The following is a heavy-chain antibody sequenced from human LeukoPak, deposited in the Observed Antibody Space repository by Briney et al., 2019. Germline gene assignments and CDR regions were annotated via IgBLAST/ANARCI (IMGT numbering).Heavy chain of an antibody. Sequence: GGSLRLSCAASGVTVSSNYMSWVRQAPGKGLEWVSVIYSGASTYYADSVKGRFTISRDNSKNTLYLQMNSLRAEDTAVYYCARGNWNYPLDYWGQGTLVTVSS. V-gene: IGHV3-53*01. J-gene: IGHJ4*02. CDR3: ARGNWNYPLDY. CDR2: IYSGAST. D-gene: IGHD1-7*01. CDR1: GVTVSSNY.